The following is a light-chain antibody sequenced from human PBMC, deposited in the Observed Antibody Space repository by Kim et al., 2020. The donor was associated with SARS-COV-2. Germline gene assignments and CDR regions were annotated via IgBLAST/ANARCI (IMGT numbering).Light chain of an antibody. V-gene: IGKV1-39*01. CDR3: QQSYSTPLT. CDR2: AAS. J-gene: IGKJ4*01. CDR1: QSISNY. Sequence: SASVGDRVTLTGRASQSISNYINWYQQKPGKAPNPLIYAASSLQSGVPSRFSGSGSGTDFTLTISSVQPEDFATYYCQQSYSTPLTFGGGTKLEI.